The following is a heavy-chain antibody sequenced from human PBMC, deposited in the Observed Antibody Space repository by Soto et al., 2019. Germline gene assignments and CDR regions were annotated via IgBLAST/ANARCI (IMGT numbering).Heavy chain of an antibody. CDR2: ISSSSSTI. J-gene: IGHJ4*02. V-gene: IGHV3-48*02. D-gene: IGHD3-22*01. CDR3: ARDPRRTYDSSGYYKY. Sequence: PGGSLRLSCAASGFTFSSYSMNWVRQAPGKGLEWVSYISSSSSTIYYADSVKGRFTISRDNAKNSLYLQMNSLRDEDTAGYYCARDPRRTYDSSGYYKYWGQGTLVTVSS. CDR1: GFTFSSYS.